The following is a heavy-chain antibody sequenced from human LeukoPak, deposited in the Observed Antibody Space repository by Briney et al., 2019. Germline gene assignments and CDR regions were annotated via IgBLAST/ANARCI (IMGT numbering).Heavy chain of an antibody. CDR2: IYTSGST. CDR1: GGSISSYY. V-gene: IGHV4-4*07. Sequence: SETLSLTCTVSGGSISSYYWSWIRQPAGKGLEWIGRIYTSGSTNYNPSLKSRVTMSVDASKNQFSLKLSSVTAADTAVYYCARRLRYYYDSSGPGNAFDIWGQGTMVTVSS. J-gene: IGHJ3*02. D-gene: IGHD3-22*01. CDR3: ARRLRYYYDSSGPGNAFDI.